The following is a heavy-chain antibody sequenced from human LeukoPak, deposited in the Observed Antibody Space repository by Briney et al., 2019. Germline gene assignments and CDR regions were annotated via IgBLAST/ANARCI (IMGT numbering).Heavy chain of an antibody. CDR3: ARGGSSGWSRGYMDV. V-gene: IGHV4-61*05. CDR2: IYYSGST. D-gene: IGHD6-13*01. Sequence: SETLSLTCTVSGGSISSSSYYWGWIRQPPGKGLEWIGYIYYSGSTNYNPSLKSRVTISVDTSKNQFSLKLSSVTAADTAVYYCARGGSSGWSRGYMDVWGKGTTVTISS. CDR1: GGSISSSSYY. J-gene: IGHJ6*03.